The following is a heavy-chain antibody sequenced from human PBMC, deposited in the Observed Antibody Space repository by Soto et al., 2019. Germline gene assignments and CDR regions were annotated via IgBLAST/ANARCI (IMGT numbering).Heavy chain of an antibody. Sequence: EVQLVESGGGLVQPGGSLKLSCAASGFTFGTYWMHWVRQAPGKGLVWVSRINSDGSSRSYADSVKGRFTISRDNDKNTLYLQMNSLRVEDTAVYYCARLLAVAGTNYWGQGTLVTVSS. D-gene: IGHD6-19*01. CDR1: GFTFGTYW. CDR3: ARLLAVAGTNY. V-gene: IGHV3-74*01. J-gene: IGHJ4*02. CDR2: INSDGSSR.